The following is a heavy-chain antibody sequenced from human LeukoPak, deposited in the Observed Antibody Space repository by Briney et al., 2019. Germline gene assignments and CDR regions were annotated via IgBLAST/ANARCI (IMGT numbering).Heavy chain of an antibody. D-gene: IGHD3-10*01. V-gene: IGHV1-8*01. CDR2: MNPNSGNT. J-gene: IGHJ4*02. CDR3: ARALAIYYGSGTGY. CDR1: GYTFTSYD. Sequence: GASVKVSCKASGYTFTSYDINWVRQATGQGLEWMGWMNPNSGNTGYAQKFQGRVTMTRNTSISTAYMELSSLRSEDTAVYYCARALAIYYGSGTGYWGQRTLVTVSS.